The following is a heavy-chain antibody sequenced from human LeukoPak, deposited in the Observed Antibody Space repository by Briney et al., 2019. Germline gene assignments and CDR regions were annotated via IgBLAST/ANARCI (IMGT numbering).Heavy chain of an antibody. Sequence: GGSLRLSCAASGFTFSSHGMSWVRQAPGKGLEWVSAISGSGGSTYYADSVKGRFTMSRDNSKNTLYLQMNSLRAEDTAAYYCARGPLEYCSGGTCYSGRNWFDPWGQGTLVTVSP. J-gene: IGHJ5*02. CDR1: GFTFSSHG. V-gene: IGHV3-23*01. D-gene: IGHD2-15*01. CDR3: ARGPLEYCSGGTCYSGRNWFDP. CDR2: ISGSGGST.